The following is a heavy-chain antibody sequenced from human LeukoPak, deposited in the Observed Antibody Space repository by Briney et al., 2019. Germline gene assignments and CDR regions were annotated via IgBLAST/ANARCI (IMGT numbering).Heavy chain of an antibody. J-gene: IGHJ4*02. CDR3: ARESYWGSSAKGFDY. CDR1: GFIFTDYS. V-gene: IGHV3-48*01. CDR2: IYKTSSNI. D-gene: IGHD7-27*01. Sequence: GGSLRLSCAASGFIFTDYSINWVRQAPGKGVEWISYIYKTSSNIYYADSVKGRFPISRDNAKNPLYLQMNSLRAEDTAVYYCARESYWGSSAKGFDYWGQGTLVTVSS.